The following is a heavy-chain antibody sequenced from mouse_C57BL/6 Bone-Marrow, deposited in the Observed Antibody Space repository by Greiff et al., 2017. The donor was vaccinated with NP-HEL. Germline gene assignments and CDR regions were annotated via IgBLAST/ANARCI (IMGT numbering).Heavy chain of an antibody. CDR1: GYTFTDYY. CDR2: IYPGSGNT. CDR3: ARTSLTGTLFAY. D-gene: IGHD4-1*01. J-gene: IGHJ3*01. Sequence: VQLQQSVAELVRPGASVKLSCKASGYTFTDYYINWVKQRPGQGLEWIARIYPGSGNTYYNEKFKGKATLTAEKSSSTAYMQLSSLTSEDSAVYFCARTSLTGTLFAYWGQGTLVTVSA. V-gene: IGHV1-76*01.